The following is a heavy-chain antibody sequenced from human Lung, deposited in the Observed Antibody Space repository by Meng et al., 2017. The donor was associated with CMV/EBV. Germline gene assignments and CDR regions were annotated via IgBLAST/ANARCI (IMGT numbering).Heavy chain of an antibody. Sequence: GESLKISCAASGFTFSDYYMSWIRQAPGKGLEWVSYISSSGSTIYYADSVKGRFTISRDNAKNSLYLQMNSLRAEDTAVYYCAREVAYDFWSGYNWLDPWGQGTLVTVSS. V-gene: IGHV3-11*01. D-gene: IGHD3-3*01. CDR1: GFTFSDYY. CDR3: AREVAYDFWSGYNWLDP. J-gene: IGHJ5*02. CDR2: ISSSGSTI.